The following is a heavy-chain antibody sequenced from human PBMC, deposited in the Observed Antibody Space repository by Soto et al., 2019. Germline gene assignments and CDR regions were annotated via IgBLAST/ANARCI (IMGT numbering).Heavy chain of an antibody. CDR1: GFTFSNFD. Sequence: EVQLVESGGGLVQPGGSLRLSCAASGFTFSNFDMHWVRQVTGKGLEWVSGIGTAGDPYYPGSVKGRFTVSRDNAKKSLYLQMNSLSAGDTAVYYCARAPQDYGDYVSYAMDVWGQGTTVTVSS. D-gene: IGHD4-17*01. V-gene: IGHV3-13*05. CDR3: ARAPQDYGDYVSYAMDV. J-gene: IGHJ6*02. CDR2: IGTAGDP.